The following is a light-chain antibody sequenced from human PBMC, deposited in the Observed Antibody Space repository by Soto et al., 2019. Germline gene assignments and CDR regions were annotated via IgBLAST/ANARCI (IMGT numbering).Light chain of an antibody. Sequence: AIQVTQSPSSLSASVGDRVTITCRASQGIRNDLGWYQQKPGKAPRLLIYAASSLQTGVPSRFSGSGSGTDFTLPISGLQPEDFATYYCLQEYDYPWTFGQGTKVEIK. CDR2: AAS. V-gene: IGKV1-6*02. J-gene: IGKJ1*01. CDR1: QGIRND. CDR3: LQEYDYPWT.